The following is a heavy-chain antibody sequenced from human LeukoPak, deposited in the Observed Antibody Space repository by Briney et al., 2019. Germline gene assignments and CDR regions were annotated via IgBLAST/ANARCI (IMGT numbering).Heavy chain of an antibody. D-gene: IGHD3-10*01. V-gene: IGHV3-74*01. J-gene: IGHJ4*02. Sequence: GGSLRLSCAASGFPFSSYWMHWVRQAPGKGRVWVLRIDSDERSTTYADSVKGRFTISRDNAKNSLYLQMNSLRAADTAVYYCARGGLWFGAFLDSWGQGTLVTVSS. CDR1: GFPFSSYW. CDR3: ARGGLWFGAFLDS. CDR2: IDSDERST.